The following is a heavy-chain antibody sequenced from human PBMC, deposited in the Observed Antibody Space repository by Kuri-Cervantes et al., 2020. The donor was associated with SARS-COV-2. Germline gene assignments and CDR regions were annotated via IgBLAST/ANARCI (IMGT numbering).Heavy chain of an antibody. CDR3: ARGRGRYQPLPSY. CDR2: INHSGST. CDR1: GGSFSGYY. V-gene: IGHV4-34*01. J-gene: IGHJ4*02. Sequence: GSLRLSCAVYGGSFSGYYWSWIRQPPGKGLEWIGEINHSGSTNYNPSLKSRVTISVDTSKNQFSLKLSSVTAADTAVYYCARGRGRYQPLPSYWGQGTLVTVSS. D-gene: IGHD2-2*01.